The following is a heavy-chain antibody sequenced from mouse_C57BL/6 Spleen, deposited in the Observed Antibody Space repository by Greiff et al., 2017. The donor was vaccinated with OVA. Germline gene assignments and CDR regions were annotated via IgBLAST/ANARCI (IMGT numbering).Heavy chain of an antibody. J-gene: IGHJ2*01. V-gene: IGHV1-81*01. CDR1: GYTFTSYG. CDR3: ARGGDDGYFDY. D-gene: IGHD2-3*01. Sequence: VQLQQSGAELARPGASVKLSCKASGYTFTSYGISWVKQRTGQGLEWIGEIYPRSGNTYYNEKFKGKATLTADKSSSKAYMELRSLTSEDSAVYFWARGGDDGYFDYWGQGTTLTVSS. CDR2: IYPRSGNT.